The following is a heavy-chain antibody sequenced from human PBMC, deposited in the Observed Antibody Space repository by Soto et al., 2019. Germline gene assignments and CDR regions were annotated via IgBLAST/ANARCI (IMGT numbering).Heavy chain of an antibody. J-gene: IGHJ4*02. CDR2: INAGNGNT. Sequence: ASVKVSCKASGYTFTSYAMHWVRQAPGQRLEWMGWINAGNGNTKYSEKFQGRVTITRDTSASTAYMELSSLRSEDTAVYYCARDDSGFSGSPYMHYFNYWGQGALVTVSS. CDR3: ARDDSGFSGSPYMHYFNY. D-gene: IGHD1-26*01. V-gene: IGHV1-3*01. CDR1: GYTFTSYA.